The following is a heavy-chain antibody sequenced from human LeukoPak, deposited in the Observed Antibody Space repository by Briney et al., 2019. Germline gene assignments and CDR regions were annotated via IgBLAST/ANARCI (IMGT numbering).Heavy chain of an antibody. J-gene: IGHJ6*02. CDR1: GFILSDYY. Sequence: KPGGSLRLSCGASGFILSDYYMSWIRQAPGKGLERVSYMSPTTGFTNYADSLKGRFTISRDNAKNSLYLQMNSLRAEDTAVYYCARVGQDYYYGMDVWGQGTTVTVSS. CDR2: MSPTTGFT. V-gene: IGHV3-11*06. CDR3: ARVGQDYYYGMDV.